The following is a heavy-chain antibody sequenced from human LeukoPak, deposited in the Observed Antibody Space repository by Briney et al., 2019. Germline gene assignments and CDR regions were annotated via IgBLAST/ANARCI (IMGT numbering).Heavy chain of an antibody. CDR2: IGGSGDNI. CDR1: GFTFSSYA. V-gene: IGHV3-23*01. Sequence: GGSLRLSCAASGFTFSSYAMSWVRQPPEKGLEWVSVIGGSGDNIYYADSVKGRFTISRDNSKNTLYLQMNSLRVEDTAVYYCASPNPIGDLSWLDYWGQGALVTVSS. CDR3: ASPNPIGDLSWLDY. D-gene: IGHD3-10*01. J-gene: IGHJ4*02.